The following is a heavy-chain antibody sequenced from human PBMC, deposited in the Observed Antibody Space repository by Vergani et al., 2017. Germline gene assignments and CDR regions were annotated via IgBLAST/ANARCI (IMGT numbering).Heavy chain of an antibody. V-gene: IGHV4-34*01. J-gene: IGHJ4*02. CDR1: GGSFSGYY. Sequence: QVPLQQWGAGLLKPSETLSLTCAVYGGSFSGYYWSWIRQPPGKGLEWIGEINHSGSTNYNPSLKSRVTISVDTSKNQFSLKLSSVTAADTAVYYCARGRKRGRGYSYGYLDYWGQGTLFTVSS. D-gene: IGHD5-18*01. CDR3: ARGRKRGRGYSYGYLDY. CDR2: INHSGST.